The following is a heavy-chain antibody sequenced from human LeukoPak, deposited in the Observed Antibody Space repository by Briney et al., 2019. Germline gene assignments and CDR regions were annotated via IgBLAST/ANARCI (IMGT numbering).Heavy chain of an antibody. V-gene: IGHV3-73*01. Sequence: PGGSLRLSCVASGFTFSDSTMHWVRQASGKGLEWVGHIRSKASNYATTYAASVKGSFTISRDDSKNTAYLQINSLKTEDTAIYYCTRHERDCSGGRCSDYWGQGTPVTVSS. J-gene: IGHJ4*02. CDR1: GFTFSDST. CDR3: TRHERDCSGGRCSDY. CDR2: IRSKASNYAT. D-gene: IGHD2-15*01.